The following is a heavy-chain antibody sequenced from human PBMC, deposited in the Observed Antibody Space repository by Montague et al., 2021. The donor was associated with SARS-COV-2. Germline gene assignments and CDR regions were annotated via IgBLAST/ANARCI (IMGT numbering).Heavy chain of an antibody. CDR1: NGSFTGYF. D-gene: IGHD3-10*01. CDR2: INHSGDS. CDR3: ARSVVSESFYGSGSFLAS. V-gene: IGHV4-34*01. J-gene: IGHJ4*02. Sequence: SETLSLTCAVYNGSFTGYFWSWVRQPPGKGLEWIGEINHSGDSNYSPSLKSRVSISLDMSTNQFSLELTSVTAADTAVYICARSVVSESFYGSGSFLASWGQGTLVTVSS.